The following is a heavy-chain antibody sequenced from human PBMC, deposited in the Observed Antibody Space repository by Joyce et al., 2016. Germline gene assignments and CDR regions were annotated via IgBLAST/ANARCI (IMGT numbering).Heavy chain of an antibody. D-gene: IGHD6-13*01. V-gene: IGHV3-23*01. CDR3: AKMSSAWYRYPIDY. Sequence: ELQLLESGGGLVQPGGSLRLSCAASGFTFSSYAMSWVRQAPGKGLEWVSAISGSGGSTYYADSVKGRFTISRDNSKNTLYLQMNSLRADDTAVYYCAKMSSAWYRYPIDYWGQGTLVTVSS. CDR1: GFTFSSYA. J-gene: IGHJ4*02. CDR2: ISGSGGST.